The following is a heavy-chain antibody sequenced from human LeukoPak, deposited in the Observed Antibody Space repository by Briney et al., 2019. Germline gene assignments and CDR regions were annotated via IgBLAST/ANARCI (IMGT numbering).Heavy chain of an antibody. CDR2: ISSSSSYI. D-gene: IGHD3-22*01. J-gene: IGHJ4*02. CDR1: GFTFSSYS. CDR3: ARVEGYDSSGYYGD. Sequence: GGSLRLSCAASGFTFSSYSMNWVRQAPGKGLEWVSSISSSSSYIYYADSVKGRFTISRDNAKNSLYLQMNSLRAEDSAVYYCARVEGYDSSGYYGDWGQGTLVTVPS. V-gene: IGHV3-21*01.